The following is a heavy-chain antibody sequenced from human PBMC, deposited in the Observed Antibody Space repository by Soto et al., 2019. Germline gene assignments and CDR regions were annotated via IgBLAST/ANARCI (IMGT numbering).Heavy chain of an antibody. D-gene: IGHD2-15*01. J-gene: IGHJ5*02. Sequence: PSETLSLTCTVSGGSINTNNYYWGWVRQPPGKGLEWIGSVFYNGTTYYSPSPKSRVTISLAPSRTQFSLKLESVTAADTAVYFCARLVVVSPVANAWGQGTLVTVS. CDR1: GGSINTNNYY. CDR2: VFYNGTT. CDR3: ARLVVVSPVANA. V-gene: IGHV4-39*01.